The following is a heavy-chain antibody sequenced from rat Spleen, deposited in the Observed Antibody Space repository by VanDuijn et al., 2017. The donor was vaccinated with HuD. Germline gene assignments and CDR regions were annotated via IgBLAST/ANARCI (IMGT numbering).Heavy chain of an antibody. J-gene: IGHJ2*01. CDR3: TARDY. Sequence: EVQLVESGGGLVQPGRSMKLSCAASGFTFSNYYMAWVRQAPTKGLEWVASISTGGGSTHYRDSVKGRFTISRDNAKSTLYLQMDSLRSEDTATYYCTARDYWGQGVMVTVSS. V-gene: IGHV5-25*01. CDR1: GFTFSNYY. CDR2: ISTGGGST.